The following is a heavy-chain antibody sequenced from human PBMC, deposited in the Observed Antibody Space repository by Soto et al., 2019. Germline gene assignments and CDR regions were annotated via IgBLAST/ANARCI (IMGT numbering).Heavy chain of an antibody. CDR3: ARAPYHVLMVNAPNLDGMDV. CDR2: ISTYNGNT. V-gene: IGHV1-18*01. D-gene: IGHD2-8*01. Sequence: QVQLVQSGAEVKKPGASVKVSCKASGYTFTTYDISWVRQAPGQGLEWMGRISTYNGNTNYPQSLQGRLTMTTDTSTTTAYMELRSLRSDATAVYYCARAPYHVLMVNAPNLDGMDVWGQGTTVTVSS. CDR1: GYTFTTYD. J-gene: IGHJ6*02.